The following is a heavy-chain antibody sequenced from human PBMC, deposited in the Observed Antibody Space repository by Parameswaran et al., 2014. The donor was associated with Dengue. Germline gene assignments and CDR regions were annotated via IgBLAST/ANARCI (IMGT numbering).Heavy chain of an antibody. CDR3: ARDLFDSSWYGSQMGFYYYYYGMDV. CDR2: ISSSSSYI. D-gene: IGHD6-13*01. Sequence: GLEWVSSISSSSSYIYYADSVKGRFTISRDNAKNSLYLQMNSLRAEDTAVYYCARDLFDSSWYGSQMGFYYYYYGMDVWGQGTTVTVSS. J-gene: IGHJ6*02. V-gene: IGHV3-21*01.